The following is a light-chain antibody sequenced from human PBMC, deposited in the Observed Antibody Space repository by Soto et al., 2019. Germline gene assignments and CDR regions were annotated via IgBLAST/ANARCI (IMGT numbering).Light chain of an antibody. J-gene: IGKJ1*01. Sequence: ILMTQSPATLSVSPGERATLSCRASQSVSTNLAWYQQKPGQAPRTLIYEASTRATGIPARFSGSGSGTEFPLTISGLQYEDFSVYYCQQYNNWPPWTLGQGTKVEIK. V-gene: IGKV3-15*01. CDR3: QQYNNWPPWT. CDR2: EAS. CDR1: QSVSTN.